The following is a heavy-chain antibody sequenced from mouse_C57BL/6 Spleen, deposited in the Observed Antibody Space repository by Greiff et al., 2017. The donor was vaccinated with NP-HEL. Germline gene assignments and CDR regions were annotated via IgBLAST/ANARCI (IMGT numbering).Heavy chain of an antibody. D-gene: IGHD2-1*01. V-gene: IGHV1-22*01. J-gene: IGHJ4*01. CDR2: LNPNNGGT. CDR3: ARVYYGNRGAMDY. CDR1: GYTFTDYN. Sequence: VQLQQSGPELVKPGASVKMSCKASGYTFTDYNMHWVKQSHGKSLEWIGSLNPNNGGTSYNQQFQGKATLTVTKSSSTAYLELRSLTSEDSAVYYCARVYYGNRGAMDYWGQGTSVTVSS.